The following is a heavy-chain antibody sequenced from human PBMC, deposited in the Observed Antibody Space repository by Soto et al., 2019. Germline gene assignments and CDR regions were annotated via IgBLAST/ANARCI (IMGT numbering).Heavy chain of an antibody. J-gene: IGHJ6*02. CDR3: AHSRCGGDCLQSYSSHYYYGMDV. V-gene: IGHV2-5*02. Sequence: QITLKESGPTLVKPTQTLTLTCTFSGFSLNTGGLGVGWIRQPPGKALEWLALIYWDDDKRYSPSLKSRLTITQDPSKNHVVLTMTNIDPVDPATYYCAHSRCGGDCLQSYSSHYYYGMDVWGQGTTVTVSS. CDR1: GFSLNTGGLG. CDR2: IYWDDDK. D-gene: IGHD2-21*02.